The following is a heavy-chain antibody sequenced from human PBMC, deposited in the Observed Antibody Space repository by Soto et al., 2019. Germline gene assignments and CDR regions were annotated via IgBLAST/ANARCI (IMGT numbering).Heavy chain of an antibody. V-gene: IGHV2-5*02. J-gene: IGHJ4*02. Sequence: QITLKESGPTLVKPTQTLTLTCTFSGFSLSTSGVGVGWIRQPPGKALEWLALIYWDDDKRYSPSLKSRLTITKDTSKNQVVLTMTNMDPVDTATYYCAHWPYHDSSGPFDYWGQGTLVTVSS. D-gene: IGHD3-22*01. CDR1: GFSLSTSGVG. CDR3: AHWPYHDSSGPFDY. CDR2: IYWDDDK.